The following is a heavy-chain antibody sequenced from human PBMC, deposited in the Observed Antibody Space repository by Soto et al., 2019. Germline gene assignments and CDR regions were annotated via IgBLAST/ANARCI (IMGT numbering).Heavy chain of an antibody. CDR2: ISAYNGNT. CDR3: ARDRGSYDYYYYGMDV. Sequence: QVQLVQSGAEVKKPGASVKVSCKASGYTFTSYGISRVRQAPGQGLEWMGWISAYNGNTNYAQKLQGRVTMTTDTTTSTGYKELRSLRSDDTAVYYCARDRGSYDYYYYGMDVWGQGTTVTVSS. J-gene: IGHJ6*02. V-gene: IGHV1-18*04. CDR1: GYTFTSYG. D-gene: IGHD1-26*01.